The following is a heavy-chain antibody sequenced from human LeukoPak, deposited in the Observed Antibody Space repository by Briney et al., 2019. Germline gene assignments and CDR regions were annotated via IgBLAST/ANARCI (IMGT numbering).Heavy chain of an antibody. CDR2: IYYSGST. J-gene: IGHJ4*02. Sequence: SQTLSLTCTVSGGSISSSSYYWGWIRQPPGKGLEWIGSIYYSGSTYYNPSLKSRVTISVDTSKNQFSLKLSSVTAADTAVYYCARTDHDQWAHFEYWGQGTLVTVSS. CDR3: ARTDHDQWAHFEY. CDR1: GGSISSSSYY. V-gene: IGHV4-39*07. D-gene: IGHD2-8*01.